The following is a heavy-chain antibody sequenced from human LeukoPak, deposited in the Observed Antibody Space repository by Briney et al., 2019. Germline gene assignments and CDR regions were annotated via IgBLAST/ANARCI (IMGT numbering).Heavy chain of an antibody. CDR2: ISAYNGNT. J-gene: IGHJ1*01. CDR3: ARRGTVGTTHFYH. V-gene: IGHV1-18*01. Sequence: GASVKVSCKASGYTFTTYGISWVRQAPGQGLEWMGWISAYNGNTNYAQRLQGRVTMTTDTSTSTAYMELGSLRSDDTAMYYCARRGTVGTTHFYHWGQGTLVTVSS. CDR1: GYTFTTYG. D-gene: IGHD1-26*01.